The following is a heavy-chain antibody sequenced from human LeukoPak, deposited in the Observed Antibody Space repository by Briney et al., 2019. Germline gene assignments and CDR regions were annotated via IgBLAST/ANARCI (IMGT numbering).Heavy chain of an antibody. CDR2: ISSSGSTI. Sequence: PGGSLRLSCAASGLTFSSYEMNGGRQAPGEGLEWVSYISSSGSTIYYADSVKGRFTISRDNAKNSLYLQMNSLRAEDTAVYYCARDSIVATTPLDYWGQGTLVTVSS. D-gene: IGHD5-12*01. J-gene: IGHJ4*02. CDR1: GLTFSSYE. V-gene: IGHV3-48*03. CDR3: ARDSIVATTPLDY.